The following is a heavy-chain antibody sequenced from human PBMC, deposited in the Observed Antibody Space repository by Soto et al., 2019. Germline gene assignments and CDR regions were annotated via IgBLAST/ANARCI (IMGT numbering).Heavy chain of an antibody. J-gene: IGHJ4*02. D-gene: IGHD4-17*01. CDR3: ARDPDYGDYKVDY. CDR2: IIPIFGTA. Sequence: SVKVSCKASGGTFSSYAISWVRQAPGQGLEWMGGIIPIFGTANYAQKFQGRVTITADESTSTAYMELSSLRSEDTAAYYCARDPDYGDYKVDYWGQGTLVTVSS. CDR1: GGTFSSYA. V-gene: IGHV1-69*13.